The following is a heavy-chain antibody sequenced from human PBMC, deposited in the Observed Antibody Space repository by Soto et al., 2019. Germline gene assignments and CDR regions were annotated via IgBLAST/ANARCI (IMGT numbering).Heavy chain of an antibody. D-gene: IGHD5-12*01. V-gene: IGHV3-48*03. J-gene: IGHJ6*02. CDR3: ARRLPDYYYYGMDV. CDR2: ISSSGSTI. Sequence: PGGSLRLSCAASGFAFSSYEMNWVRQAPVKGLEWVSYISSSGSTIYYADSVKGRFTISRDNAKNSLYLQMNSLRAEDTAVYYCARRLPDYYYYGMDVWGQGTTVTVSS. CDR1: GFAFSSYE.